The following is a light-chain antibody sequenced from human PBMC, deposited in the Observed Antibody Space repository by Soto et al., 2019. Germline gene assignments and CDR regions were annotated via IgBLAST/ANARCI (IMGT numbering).Light chain of an antibody. CDR1: QNVRTF. CDR3: QQHGHWPPWR. CDR2: GAS. J-gene: IGKJ1*01. V-gene: IGKV3-11*01. Sequence: EVGLTQSPATLSWSPGERATLSCRASQNVRTFLDWSQQKPGQAPRLLIYGASNRATGIPARVSGSGSGTYLTLNISRLEDKDFDFYDCQQHGHWPPWRFGQR.